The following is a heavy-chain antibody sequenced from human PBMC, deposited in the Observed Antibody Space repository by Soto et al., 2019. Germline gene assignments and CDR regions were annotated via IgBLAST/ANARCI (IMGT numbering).Heavy chain of an antibody. J-gene: IGHJ5*01. V-gene: IGHV1-8*01. CDR3: ASGRGWLDS. CDR2: MDPKSGNA. CDR1: GYTFTNFD. Sequence: QVQLVQSGAEVKMPGASVKVSCKASGYTFTNFDISWVRQATGQGLEWMGWMDPKSGNADYAQKFQGRLTLTRNTSITTTYLELSRLTSEDTSVYYSASGRGWLDSWGQGTLVTVSS.